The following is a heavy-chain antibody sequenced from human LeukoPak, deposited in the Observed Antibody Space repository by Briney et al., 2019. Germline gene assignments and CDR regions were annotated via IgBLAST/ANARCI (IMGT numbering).Heavy chain of an antibody. D-gene: IGHD2-2*02. CDR1: GGSFSGYY. CDR3: ARAIYCSSTSCYKIYYYGMDV. V-gene: IGHV4-34*01. CDR2: INHSGST. J-gene: IGHJ6*02. Sequence: PSETLSLTCAVYGGSFSGYYWSWIRQPPGKGLEWIGEINHSGSTNYNPSLKSRVTISVDTSKNQFSLKLSSVTAADTAVYYCARAIYCSSTSCYKIYYYGMDVWGQGTTVTVSS.